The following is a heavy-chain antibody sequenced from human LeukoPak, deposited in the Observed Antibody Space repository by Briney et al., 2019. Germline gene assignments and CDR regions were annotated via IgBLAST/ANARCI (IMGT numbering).Heavy chain of an antibody. J-gene: IGHJ4*02. CDR3: ANQVGLHYYDSGKVFEY. Sequence: GGPLRLSCAPSGFKFGIYAVRCVRQAPGKGVEGLSAISAGGVGTYYADSVKGRFTIYRDNSKNTLYLEMGDLRAEDAALYYCANQVGLHYYDSGKVFEYWGQGALVIVSS. CDR2: ISAGGVGT. CDR1: GFKFGIYA. V-gene: IGHV3-23*01. D-gene: IGHD3-22*01.